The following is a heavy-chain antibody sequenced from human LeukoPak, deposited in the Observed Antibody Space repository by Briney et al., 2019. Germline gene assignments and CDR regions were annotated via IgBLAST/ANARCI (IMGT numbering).Heavy chain of an antibody. D-gene: IGHD1-7*01. V-gene: IGHV3-7*01. CDR3: ARWNYAFDY. J-gene: IGHJ4*02. CDR1: GFSFSTYG. CDR2: INQAGSAT. Sequence: GGSLRLSCAASGFSFSTYGMSWVRQAPGKGLEWVANINQAGSATYYVESVTGRFTISRDNPKNSLDLQMNSLRAEDTAVYYCARWNYAFDYWGQGTLVTVSS.